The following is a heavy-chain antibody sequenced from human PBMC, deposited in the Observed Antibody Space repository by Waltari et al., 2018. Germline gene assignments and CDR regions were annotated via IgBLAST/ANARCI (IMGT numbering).Heavy chain of an antibody. V-gene: IGHV4-38-2*01. Sequence: QVQLQESGPGLVKPSETLSLTCAVSGYSISSGYYWGWIRQPPGKGLEWIGSIYHSGSTYYNPSLKSRVTISVDTSKNQFSLKLSSVTAADTAVYYCARGRVYDFWSGYSQPYFDYWGQGTLVTVSS. J-gene: IGHJ4*02. CDR3: ARGRVYDFWSGYSQPYFDY. D-gene: IGHD3-3*01. CDR2: IYHSGST. CDR1: GYSISSGYY.